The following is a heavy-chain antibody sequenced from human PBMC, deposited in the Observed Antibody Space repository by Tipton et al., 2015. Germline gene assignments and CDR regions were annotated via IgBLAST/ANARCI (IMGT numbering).Heavy chain of an antibody. CDR3: ACQDYDSLTRDYQTVDY. CDR2: ISHSGNT. D-gene: IGHD3-9*01. J-gene: IGHJ4*02. CDR1: GYSIGGAYH. Sequence: TLSLTCAVSGYSIGGAYHWDWIRQPPGKGLEWVGSISHSGNTYYNPSLKTRVTISIDTSKNQFSLKLTSVTAADTAVYYCACQDYDSLTRDYQTVDYWGQGTLVTVSS. V-gene: IGHV4-38-2*01.